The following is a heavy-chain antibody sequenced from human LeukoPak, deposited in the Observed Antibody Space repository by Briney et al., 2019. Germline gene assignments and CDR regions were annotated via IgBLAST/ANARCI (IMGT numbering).Heavy chain of an antibody. D-gene: IGHD3-10*01. V-gene: IGHV4-59*08. J-gene: IGHJ5*02. CDR1: GGSISSYY. CDR2: IYYSGST. CDR3: VTRYYGSPFDP. Sequence: SETLSLTCTVSGGSISSYYWSWIRQPPGKGLEWIGYIYYSGSTNYNPSLKSRVTISVDTSKNQFSLKLSSVTAADTAVYYCVTRYYGSPFDPWGQGTLVTVSS.